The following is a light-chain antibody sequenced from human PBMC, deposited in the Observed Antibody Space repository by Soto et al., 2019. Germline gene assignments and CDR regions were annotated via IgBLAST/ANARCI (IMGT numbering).Light chain of an antibody. CDR2: DAS. J-gene: IGKJ3*01. Sequence: EIVLTQSPATLYFYPGERATLSCRASQRVSSYLAWYQQKPGQAPRLLIYDASNRATGIPARFSGSGSGTDFTLTISSLEPEDFAVYYCQQRSTLPLFGPGTKVDIK. CDR3: QQRSTLPL. V-gene: IGKV3-11*01. CDR1: QRVSSY.